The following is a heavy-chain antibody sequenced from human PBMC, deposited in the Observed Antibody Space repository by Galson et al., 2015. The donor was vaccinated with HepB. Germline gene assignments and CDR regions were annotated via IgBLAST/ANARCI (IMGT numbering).Heavy chain of an antibody. Sequence: SETLSLTCTVSGGSISTYNWNWIRQSPGKGLEWIGNIYFGGSTKYSPSLESRVTISVDTSKNQISLKLTSVTAADTAVYYCARGRQQLVLSGPRSWTRYLDSWGQGTLVAVSS. CDR2: IYFGGST. J-gene: IGHJ4*02. V-gene: IGHV4-59*08. CDR1: GGSISTYN. D-gene: IGHD6-13*01. CDR3: ARGRQQLVLSGPRSWTRYLDS.